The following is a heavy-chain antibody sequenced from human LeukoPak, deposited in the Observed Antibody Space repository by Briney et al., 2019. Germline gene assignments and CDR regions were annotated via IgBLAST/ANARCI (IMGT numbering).Heavy chain of an antibody. J-gene: IGHJ4*02. CDR1: GFTFSSYW. CDR3: ARAPTVTTKSFFDY. Sequence: GGTLRLSCAASGFTFSSYWMSWVRQAPGKGLEWVANIKQDGSEKYYVDSVKGRFTISRDNAKNSLYLQMNSLRAEDTAVYYCARAPTVTTKSFFDYWGQGTLVTVSS. D-gene: IGHD4-17*01. V-gene: IGHV3-7*01. CDR2: IKQDGSEK.